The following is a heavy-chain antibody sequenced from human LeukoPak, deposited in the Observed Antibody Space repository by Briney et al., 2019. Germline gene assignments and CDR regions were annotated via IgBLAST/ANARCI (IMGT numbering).Heavy chain of an antibody. CDR2: INPNSGGT. D-gene: IGHD3/OR15-3a*01. CDR3: ARVDLGFDY. J-gene: IGHJ4*02. Sequence: ASVKVSCKASGYTFTGDYMHWVRHAPGQGLEWMGGINPNSGGTNYAQKFQGRVTMTRDTSISTAYMELSRLRSDDTGVYYCARVDLGFDYWGQGTLVTVSS. CDR1: GYTFTGDY. V-gene: IGHV1-2*02.